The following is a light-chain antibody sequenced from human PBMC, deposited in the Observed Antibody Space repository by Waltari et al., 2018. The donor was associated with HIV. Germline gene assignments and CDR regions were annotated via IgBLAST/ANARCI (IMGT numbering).Light chain of an antibody. CDR1: SSDVGGYNY. CDR3: SSYTSSSTWV. Sequence: ISCTGTSSDVGGYNYVSWYQQHPGKAPKLMIYEVSNRPSGVSNRFSGSKSGNTASLTISGLQAEDEADYYCSSYTSSSTWVFGGGTKLTVL. J-gene: IGLJ3*02. CDR2: EVS. V-gene: IGLV2-14*01.